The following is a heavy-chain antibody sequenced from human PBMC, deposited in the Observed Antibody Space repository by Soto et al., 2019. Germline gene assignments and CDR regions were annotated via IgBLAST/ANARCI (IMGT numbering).Heavy chain of an antibody. J-gene: IGHJ6*02. V-gene: IGHV4-30-4*01. Sequence: SETLSLTARVSGCSISSGDYSWRWIRQPPGKGLEWIGYIYYSGSTYYNPSLKSRVTISVDTSKNQFSLKLSSVTAADTAVYYCARPVPAAGYGMDVWGQGTTVTVSS. CDR3: ARPVPAAGYGMDV. D-gene: IGHD2-2*01. CDR1: GCSISSGDYS. CDR2: IYYSGST.